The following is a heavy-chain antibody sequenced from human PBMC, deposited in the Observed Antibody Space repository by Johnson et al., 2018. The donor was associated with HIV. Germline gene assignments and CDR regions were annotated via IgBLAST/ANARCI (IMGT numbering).Heavy chain of an antibody. D-gene: IGHD6-19*01. J-gene: IGHJ3*02. CDR1: GFTFSSYG. V-gene: IGHV3-30*02. CDR3: AARIAVADDDAFDI. CDR2: IRYDGSNK. Sequence: QVLLVESGGGVVQPGGSLRLSCAASGFTFSSYGMHWVRQAPGKGLEWVAFIRYDGSNKYYADSVKGRFTISRDNSKNTLYLQMNSLRAEDTAGYSCAARIAVADDDAFDIWGQGTMVTVSS.